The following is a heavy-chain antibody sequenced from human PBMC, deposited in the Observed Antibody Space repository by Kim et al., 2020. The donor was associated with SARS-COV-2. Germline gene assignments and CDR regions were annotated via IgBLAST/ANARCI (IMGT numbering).Heavy chain of an antibody. J-gene: IGHJ4*02. CDR3: ARAECGAGDCYSQLGF. CDR1: GFTLSSYV. V-gene: IGHV3-23*01. Sequence: GGSLRLSCTASGFTLSSYVMTWVRQAPGKGLEWVSSISGSGTNTYYADSVKGRFTISRDNSKNTLYLQMNSLRADDTALFYCARAECGAGDCYSQLGFWGQGTLVTVSS. CDR2: ISGSGTNT. D-gene: IGHD2-21*02.